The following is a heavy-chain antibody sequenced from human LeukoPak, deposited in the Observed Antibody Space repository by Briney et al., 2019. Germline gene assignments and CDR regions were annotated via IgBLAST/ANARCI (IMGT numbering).Heavy chain of an antibody. J-gene: IGHJ4*02. CDR3: AKSLAVPGSPDS. V-gene: IGHV3-23*01. D-gene: IGHD6-19*01. CDR1: GFTFTYSA. CDR2: VSGSGGNT. Sequence: GGSLRLSCAASGFTFTYSAMTWVRQAPGKGLEWVSTVSGSGGNTYYADSVQGRFTISRDNSGSTLYLQMNSLRAQDTAVYYCAKSLAVPGSPDSWGQGTLVTVSS.